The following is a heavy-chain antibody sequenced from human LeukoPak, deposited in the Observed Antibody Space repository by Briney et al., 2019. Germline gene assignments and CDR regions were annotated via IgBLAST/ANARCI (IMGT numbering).Heavy chain of an antibody. J-gene: IGHJ5*02. V-gene: IGHV1-18*01. CDR1: NYTFTNYG. D-gene: IGHD2-2*01. Sequence: ASVKVSCKASNYTFTNYGISWVRQAPGQGLEWMGWISGYNGKTNYAQKFHARVTMTTDTSTSTAYMELRSLRSEDTAVYYCARDHCRRYCSSTSCYLGWFDPWGQGTLVTVSS. CDR3: ARDHCRRYCSSTSCYLGWFDP. CDR2: ISGYNGKT.